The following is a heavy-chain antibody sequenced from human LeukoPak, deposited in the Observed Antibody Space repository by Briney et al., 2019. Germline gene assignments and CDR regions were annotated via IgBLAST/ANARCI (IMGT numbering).Heavy chain of an antibody. CDR2: MYSGGST. V-gene: IGHV3-66*02. CDR3: ARDEAGTTDHDALDV. Sequence: GGSLRLSCAASGFTVSSNYMSWVRQAPGRGLEGVSLMYSGGSTYYADSVKGRFTISRDNSKNTLYPQMHSLRAEDTAVYYCARDEAGTTDHDALDVWGQGTMVTVSS. D-gene: IGHD1-7*01. J-gene: IGHJ3*01. CDR1: GFTVSSNY.